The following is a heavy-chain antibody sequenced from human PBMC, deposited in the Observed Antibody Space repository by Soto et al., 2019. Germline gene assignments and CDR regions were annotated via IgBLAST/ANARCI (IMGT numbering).Heavy chain of an antibody. J-gene: IGHJ5*02. CDR2: IKSKTDGGTT. CDR3: TMDIVVVPAASRNWFDP. CDR1: GFTFSNAW. V-gene: IGHV3-15*01. D-gene: IGHD2-2*03. Sequence: GGSLRLSCAASGFTFSNAWMGWVRQAPGKGLEWVGRIKSKTDGGTTDYAAPVKGRFTISRDDSKNTLYLQMNSLKTEDTAVYYCTMDIVVVPAASRNWFDPWGQGTLVTVSS.